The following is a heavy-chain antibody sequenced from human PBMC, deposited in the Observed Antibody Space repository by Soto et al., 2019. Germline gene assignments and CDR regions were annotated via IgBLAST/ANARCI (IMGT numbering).Heavy chain of an antibody. V-gene: IGHV3-74*01. J-gene: IGHJ6*02. CDR3: ARERTYNYYYGMDV. CDR2: INSDGGST. CDR1: GFTFSSYW. Sequence: EVRLVESGGGLVQPGGSLRLSCAASGFTFSSYWMHWVRQAPGKGLVWVSRINSDGGSTSYADSVKGRFTISRDNAKNTLYLQMNSLRAEDTAVYYCARERTYNYYYGMDVWGQGTTVTVSS.